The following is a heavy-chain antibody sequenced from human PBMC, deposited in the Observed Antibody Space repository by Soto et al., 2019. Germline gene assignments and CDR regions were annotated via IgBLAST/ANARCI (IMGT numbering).Heavy chain of an antibody. J-gene: IGHJ4*02. Sequence: QVQLVQSGAEVKKPGSSVKVSCKASGGTFSSYAISWVRQAPGQGLEWMGGIIPIFGTADYAQKFQGRVTITAHESTSAAYMELSSLRSEDTVVYYCARDGGVYDYSPFDYWGQGTLVTVSS. D-gene: IGHD4-4*01. CDR2: IIPIFGTA. V-gene: IGHV1-69*12. CDR3: ARDGGVYDYSPFDY. CDR1: GGTFSSYA.